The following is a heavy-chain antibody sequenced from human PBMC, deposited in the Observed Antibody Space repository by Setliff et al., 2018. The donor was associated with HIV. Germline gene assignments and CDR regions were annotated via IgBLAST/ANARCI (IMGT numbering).Heavy chain of an antibody. CDR2: LRPSGNT. Sequence: PSETLSLTCTVSGGPFSSSSYYWGWIRQPPGKGLEWIGSLRPSGNTYYNPSLKSRVTISVDTSKNQFSLNLSSVTAADTAVYYCAKGGGEDHYYYMDVWGKGTTVTVSS. J-gene: IGHJ6*03. CDR1: GGPFSSSSYY. V-gene: IGHV4-39*01. CDR3: AKGGGEDHYYYMDV. D-gene: IGHD2-15*01.